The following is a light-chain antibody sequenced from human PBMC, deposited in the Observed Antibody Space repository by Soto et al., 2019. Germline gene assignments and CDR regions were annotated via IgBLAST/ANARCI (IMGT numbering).Light chain of an antibody. J-gene: IGKJ3*01. Sequence: DIQMTQSPSSLSASVGDRVNITCRAIQSIGTYLNWYHQRPGQAPRLLMYSASTLQSGVPSRFRGSGSGTDFTLTISSLQPEDFATYYCQHVYSMPISFGPGTKVDIK. CDR3: QHVYSMPIS. CDR1: QSIGTY. CDR2: SAS. V-gene: IGKV1-39*01.